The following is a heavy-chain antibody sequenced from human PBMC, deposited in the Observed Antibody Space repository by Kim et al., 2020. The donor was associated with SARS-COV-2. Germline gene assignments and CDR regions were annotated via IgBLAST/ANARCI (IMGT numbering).Heavy chain of an antibody. CDR3: AKEGYGGNSPFDY. CDR2: ISYDGSNK. Sequence: GGSLRLSCAASGFTFSSYGMHWVRQAPGKGLEWVAVISYDGSNKYYADSVKGRFTISRDNSKNTLYLQMNSLRAEDTAVYYCAKEGYGGNSPFDYWGQGT. V-gene: IGHV3-30*18. CDR1: GFTFSSYG. J-gene: IGHJ4*02. D-gene: IGHD2-21*02.